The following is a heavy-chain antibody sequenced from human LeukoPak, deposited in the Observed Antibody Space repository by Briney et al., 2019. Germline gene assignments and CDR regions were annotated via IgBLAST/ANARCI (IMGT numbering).Heavy chain of an antibody. CDR2: IRSDGRDT. Sequence: GGSLRLSRAASGFTFTDHWMPWVRQAPGKGLVWVSRIRSDGRDTNYADSVKGRFTISRDNAKNTLYLQMNSLRAEDTAVYYCARDMRYFDWLSYFDYWGQGTLVTVSS. V-gene: IGHV3-74*01. CDR1: GFTFTDHW. D-gene: IGHD3-9*01. CDR3: ARDMRYFDWLSYFDY. J-gene: IGHJ4*02.